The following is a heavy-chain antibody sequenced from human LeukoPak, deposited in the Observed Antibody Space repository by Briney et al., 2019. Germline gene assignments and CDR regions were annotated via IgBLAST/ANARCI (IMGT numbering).Heavy chain of an antibody. D-gene: IGHD3-10*01. CDR3: ARSQGGSGSYPYGMDV. CDR2: MKQDESEK. Sequence: GGSLRLSCAASGFTFSGYWMSSVRQAAGKGLEWVANMKQDESEKSYVDSVKGRFTISKDNAKNSLFLQMNSLRAEDTAVYYCARSQGGSGSYPYGMDVWGQGTTVTVSS. J-gene: IGHJ6*02. V-gene: IGHV3-7*04. CDR1: GFTFSGYW.